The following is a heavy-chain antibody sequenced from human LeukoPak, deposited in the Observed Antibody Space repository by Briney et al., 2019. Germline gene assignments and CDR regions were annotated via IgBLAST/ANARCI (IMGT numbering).Heavy chain of an antibody. J-gene: IGHJ4*02. CDR1: GFTFSSYW. V-gene: IGHV3-74*01. Sequence: GGSLRLSCVASGFTFSSYWLHWVRQAPGKGLVWVSRIKTDGSGATYADSVEGRFTISRDNAKNTLYLQMNSLRAEDTAVYYCARSPSCSSASCYTNYWGQGTLVTVSS. CDR2: IKTDGSGA. D-gene: IGHD2-2*02. CDR3: ARSPSCSSASCYTNY.